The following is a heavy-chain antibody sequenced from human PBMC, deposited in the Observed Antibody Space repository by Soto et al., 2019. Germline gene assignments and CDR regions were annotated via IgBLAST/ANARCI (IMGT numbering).Heavy chain of an antibody. Sequence: ASVKVSCKASGYTFTGYYMHWVRQAPGQGLEWMGIINPSGGSTSYAQKFQGRVTITADKTTGTAYMELSSLRSEDTAVYYCARVPRTDDYGEYELDHWGQGTLVTVSS. J-gene: IGHJ4*02. CDR1: GYTFTGYY. V-gene: IGHV1-46*01. CDR2: INPSGGST. CDR3: ARVPRTDDYGEYELDH. D-gene: IGHD4-17*01.